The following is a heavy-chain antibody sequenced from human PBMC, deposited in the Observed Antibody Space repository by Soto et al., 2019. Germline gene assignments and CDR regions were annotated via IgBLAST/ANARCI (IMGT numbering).Heavy chain of an antibody. Sequence: PWGSLRLSCPASGVTFTSYAMTWVRQVPGEGLQWFSSISKSGDSTYYADSVKGRLTMSRDNSKNTLYLQMNSLRAEDTAVYYCAKAPEYSSSPYNWFDPWGQGLLVTV. CDR1: GVTFTSYA. CDR3: AKAPEYSSSPYNWFDP. V-gene: IGHV3-23*01. CDR2: ISKSGDST. D-gene: IGHD6-13*01. J-gene: IGHJ5*02.